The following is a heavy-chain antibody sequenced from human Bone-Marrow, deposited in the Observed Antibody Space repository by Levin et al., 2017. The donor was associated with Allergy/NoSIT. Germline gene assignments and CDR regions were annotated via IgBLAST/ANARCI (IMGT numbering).Heavy chain of an antibody. Sequence: SLILSFSSSFFPFRPSALTWVRQAPGKGLEWVSGISARGGNTYYADSVKGRFNISRDNSKSTLYLQVNSLRDDDTALYYCAKTRTYGDPLDALDLWGQGTMVSVSS. CDR1: FFPFRPSA. CDR3: AKTRTYGDPLDALDL. J-gene: IGHJ3*01. CDR2: ISARGGNT. V-gene: IGHV3-23*01. D-gene: IGHD4-17*01.